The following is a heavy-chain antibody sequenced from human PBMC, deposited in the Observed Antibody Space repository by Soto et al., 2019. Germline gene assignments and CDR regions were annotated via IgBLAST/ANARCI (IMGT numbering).Heavy chain of an antibody. Sequence: ASVKVSCKASGYTFTSYYMHWVRQAPGQGLEWIGIINPNGGSTSYAQKLQGRVTMTRDTSISTVYMELSSLRSEDTAVYYCARGDIVVVVAASQHFDYWGQGTLVTVSS. D-gene: IGHD2-15*01. J-gene: IGHJ4*02. V-gene: IGHV1-46*01. CDR1: GYTFTSYY. CDR3: ARGDIVVVVAASQHFDY. CDR2: INPNGGST.